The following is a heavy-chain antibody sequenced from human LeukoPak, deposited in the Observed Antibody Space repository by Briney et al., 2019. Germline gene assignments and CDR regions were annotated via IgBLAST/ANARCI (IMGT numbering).Heavy chain of an antibody. V-gene: IGHV1-18*04. CDR2: ISTSTGDT. CDR1: GYIFTTYN. CDR3: ARSHNVYFDY. J-gene: IGHJ4*02. D-gene: IGHD5-24*01. Sequence: ASVKVSCKPSGYIFTTYNLHWVRQAPGQGLEWMGWISTSTGDTDYARNLRGRVTMSTDASTGTAYMELRRLRSDDTAVYCCARSHNVYFDYWGQGTLLTVTT.